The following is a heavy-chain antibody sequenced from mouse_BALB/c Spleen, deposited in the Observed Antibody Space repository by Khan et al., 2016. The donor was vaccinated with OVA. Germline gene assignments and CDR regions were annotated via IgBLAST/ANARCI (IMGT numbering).Heavy chain of an antibody. V-gene: IGHV10-1*02. J-gene: IGHJ3*01. CDR1: GFTFNTYA. Sequence: EVQLVESGGGLVQPKGSLKLSCAASGFTFNTYAMNWVRQAPGKGLEWVARIRSKSNNYATYYADSVKDRFTISSDDSQSMLYLHMNNLKTADTAMYYCVRQLGLRLAWFAYWGQGTLVTVSA. CDR2: IRSKSNNYAT. D-gene: IGHD3-1*01. CDR3: VRQLGLRLAWFAY.